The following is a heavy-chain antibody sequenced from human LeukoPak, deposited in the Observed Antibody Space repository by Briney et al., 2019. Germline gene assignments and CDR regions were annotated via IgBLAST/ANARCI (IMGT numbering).Heavy chain of an antibody. Sequence: GGSLRLSCAASGFTFSSYSMNWGRQAPQGGLEWVSSISSSSSYIYYADSVKGRFTISRDNAKNSLYLQMNSLRAEDTAVYYCARDRIAVAGTLDYWGQGTLVTVS. CDR1: GFTFSSYS. V-gene: IGHV3-21*01. J-gene: IGHJ4*02. D-gene: IGHD6-19*01. CDR2: ISSSSSYI. CDR3: ARDRIAVAGTLDY.